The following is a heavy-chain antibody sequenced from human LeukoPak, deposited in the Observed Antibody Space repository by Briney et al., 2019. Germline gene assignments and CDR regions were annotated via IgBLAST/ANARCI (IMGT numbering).Heavy chain of an antibody. D-gene: IGHD6-19*01. CDR1: GFTFSNAW. Sequence: GGSLRLSCAASGFTFSNAWMSWVRQAPGKGLEWVGRIKSKTDGGTTDYAAPVKGRFTISRDNSKDTLYLQMGSLRAEDMAVYYCARAYGASSGWYDYWGQGTLVTVSS. J-gene: IGHJ4*02. V-gene: IGHV3-15*01. CDR2: IKSKTDGGTT. CDR3: ARAYGASSGWYDY.